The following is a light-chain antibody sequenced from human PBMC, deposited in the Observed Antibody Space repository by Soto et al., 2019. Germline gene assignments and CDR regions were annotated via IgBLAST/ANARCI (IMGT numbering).Light chain of an antibody. CDR1: QSVNNN. CDR2: GAY. Sequence: EIILTQSPASLSVSPVERATLSCRASQSVNNNLAWYQQKPGQAPMLLIYGAYTRATGIPGRVRGIGSGTEFTLTIISLQSEDFAVYFCQQYNNLPPDTSGQGNKLEIK. V-gene: IGKV3-15*01. J-gene: IGKJ2*01. CDR3: QQYNNLPPDT.